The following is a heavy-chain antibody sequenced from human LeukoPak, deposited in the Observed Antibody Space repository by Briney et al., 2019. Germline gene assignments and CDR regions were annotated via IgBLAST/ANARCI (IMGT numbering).Heavy chain of an antibody. V-gene: IGHV1-8*03. J-gene: IGHJ5*02. Sequence: ASVKVSRKASGYTFTSYGISWVRQAPGQGLEWMGWMNPNSGNTGYAQKFQGRVTITRNTSISTAYMELSSLRSEDTAVYYCARGINDWFDPWGQGTLVTVSS. CDR1: GYTFTSYG. CDR2: MNPNSGNT. CDR3: ARGINDWFDP.